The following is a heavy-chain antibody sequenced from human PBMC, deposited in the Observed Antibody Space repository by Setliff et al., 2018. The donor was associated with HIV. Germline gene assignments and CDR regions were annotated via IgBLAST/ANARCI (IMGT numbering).Heavy chain of an antibody. CDR1: GGSISSDNW. Sequence: ETLSLTCTVSGGSISSDNWWTWVRQPPGKGLEWIGEIYHSEYTNYNASLKSRVSMSVDKSKNQFSLKLTSVTAADTAVYYCARGHCSGTNCYGVDYYGMDVWGQGTTVTVSS. J-gene: IGHJ6*02. CDR2: IYHSEYT. CDR3: ARGHCSGTNCYGVDYYGMDV. V-gene: IGHV4-4*02. D-gene: IGHD2-2*01.